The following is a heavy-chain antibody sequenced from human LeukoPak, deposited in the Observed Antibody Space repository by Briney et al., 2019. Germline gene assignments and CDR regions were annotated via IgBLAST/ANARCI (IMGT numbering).Heavy chain of an antibody. CDR1: GGSISSGGYY. Sequence: SQTLSLTCTVSGGSISSGGYYWSWIRQHPGKGLEWIGYIYYSGSTYYNPSLKSRVTISVDTSKSQFSLKLSSVTAADTAVYYCARGAWFGDPDYYYYGMDVWGQGTTVTVSS. CDR2: IYYSGST. CDR3: ARGAWFGDPDYYYYGMDV. D-gene: IGHD3-10*01. V-gene: IGHV4-31*03. J-gene: IGHJ6*02.